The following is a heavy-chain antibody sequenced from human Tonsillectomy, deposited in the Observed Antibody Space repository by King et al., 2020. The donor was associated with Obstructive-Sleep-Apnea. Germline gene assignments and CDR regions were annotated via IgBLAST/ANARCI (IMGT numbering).Heavy chain of an antibody. V-gene: IGHV5-51*01. D-gene: IGHD1-26*01. CDR2: IYPGDSDT. Sequence: QLVQSGAEVKMSGESLKISCQGSGYRFSDYWIAWVRQMPGKGLEWMGVIYPGDSDTRYSPSSQGQVTISVDKSTTTAYLQWISLKASDTAMYYCARPQEPAALDAFDIWGQGTMVTVSS. J-gene: IGHJ3*02. CDR3: ARPQEPAALDAFDI. CDR1: GYRFSDYW.